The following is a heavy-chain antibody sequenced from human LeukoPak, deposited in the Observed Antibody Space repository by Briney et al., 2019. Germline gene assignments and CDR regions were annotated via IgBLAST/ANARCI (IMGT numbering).Heavy chain of an antibody. CDR2: ISYDGSNK. CDR1: GFTFSSYG. J-gene: IGHJ6*02. D-gene: IGHD2-2*01. CDR3: ARLGYCSSTSCDSYFYYGMDV. V-gene: IGHV3-30*03. Sequence: GRSLRLSCAASGFTFSSYGMHWVRQAPGKGLEWVAVISYDGSNKYYADSVKGRFTISRDNSKNTLYLQMNSLRAEDTAVYYCARLGYCSSTSCDSYFYYGMDVWGQGTTVTVSS.